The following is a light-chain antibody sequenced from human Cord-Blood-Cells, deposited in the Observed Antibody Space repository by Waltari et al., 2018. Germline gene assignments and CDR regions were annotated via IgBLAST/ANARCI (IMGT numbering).Light chain of an antibody. V-gene: IGLV3-19*01. J-gene: IGLJ1*01. Sequence: SSELTQDPAVSVALGQTVRITCQGDSLRSYYASWYQQKPGQAPVRVIYGKNNRPSGLPDRFSGSSSGNTASLTITGAQAEDEADYYCNSRDSSGNHYVFGTGTKVTVL. CDR3: NSRDSSGNHYV. CDR1: SLRSYY. CDR2: GKN.